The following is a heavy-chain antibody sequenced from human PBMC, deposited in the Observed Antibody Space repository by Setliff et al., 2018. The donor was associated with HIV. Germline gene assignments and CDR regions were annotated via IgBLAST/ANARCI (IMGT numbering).Heavy chain of an antibody. V-gene: IGHV1-2*06. Sequence: ASVKVSCKASGYTFTGYYMHWVQQAPGQGLEWMGRINPNSGGTNYAQKFQGRVTMTRDTSISTAYMELSRLRSDDTAIYYCAREGHVATPGSSEFDPWGQGTLVTVSS. J-gene: IGHJ5*02. CDR1: GYTFTGYY. CDR3: AREGHVATPGSSEFDP. CDR2: INPNSGGT. D-gene: IGHD6-13*01.